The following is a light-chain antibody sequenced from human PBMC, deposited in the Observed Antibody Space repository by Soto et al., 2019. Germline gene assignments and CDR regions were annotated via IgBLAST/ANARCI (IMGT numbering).Light chain of an antibody. Sequence: QSVLTQPPSVSAAPGRRVTISCTGSSSNIGSTYDVQWYQQLPGTAPKLLIHGNTDRPSGVPDRFSGSKSGTSASLAITGLQADDEADYYCQSYDDSLSVHYVFGTGTKVTVL. CDR3: QSYDDSLSVHYV. CDR1: SSNIGSTYD. CDR2: GNT. J-gene: IGLJ1*01. V-gene: IGLV1-40*01.